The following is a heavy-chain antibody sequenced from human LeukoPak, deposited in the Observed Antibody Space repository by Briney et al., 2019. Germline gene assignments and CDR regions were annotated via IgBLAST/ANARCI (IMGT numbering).Heavy chain of an antibody. CDR1: GGSISSFY. CDR2: IYHSGST. V-gene: IGHV4-59*08. CDR3: VRAYMSSWYFNWFDP. Sequence: SETLSLTCTVSGGSISSFYWGWIRQPPGKGLEWIGIIYHSGSTYYNPSLKSRVTISVDTSKNQFSLKLSSVTAADTAVYYCVRAYMSSWYFNWFDPWGQGTLVTVSS. D-gene: IGHD6-13*01. J-gene: IGHJ5*02.